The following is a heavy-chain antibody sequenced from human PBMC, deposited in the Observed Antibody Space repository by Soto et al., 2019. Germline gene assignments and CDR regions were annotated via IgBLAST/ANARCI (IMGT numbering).Heavy chain of an antibody. J-gene: IGHJ6*03. V-gene: IGHV3-21*01. D-gene: IGHD2-2*03. Sequence: GGSLRLSCAASGFTFCSYSMNWVRQAQGKGLEWVSSISSSSYIYYADSVKGRFTISRDNAKNSLYLQMNSLRAEDTAVYYCARDGYCSSTSCQRKKYYYYYYMDVWGKGTTVTVSS. CDR3: ARDGYCSSTSCQRKKYYYYYYMDV. CDR1: GFTFCSYS. CDR2: ISSSSYI.